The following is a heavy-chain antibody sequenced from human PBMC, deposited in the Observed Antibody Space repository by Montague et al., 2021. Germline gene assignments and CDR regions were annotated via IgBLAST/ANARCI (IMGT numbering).Heavy chain of an antibody. D-gene: IGHD1-1*01. CDR3: ARDTTTDGFDI. CDR1: GGSISNDF. Sequence: SETLSLTCTVSGGSISNDFWTWIRQPPGKGLEWIGCISYSGRTNFNPSLKSRVTISLDTSKNQFSLNLSSVTAADTAVYYCARDTTTDGFDIWGQGTMVTVSS. V-gene: IGHV4-59*13. J-gene: IGHJ3*02. CDR2: ISYSGRT.